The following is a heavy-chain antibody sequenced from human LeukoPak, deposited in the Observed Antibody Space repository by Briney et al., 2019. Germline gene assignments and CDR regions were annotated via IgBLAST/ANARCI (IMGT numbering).Heavy chain of an antibody. CDR2: INHSGST. CDR1: GGSFSGYY. V-gene: IGHV4-34*01. CDR3: ARVGRSRYYGSGSYYYYYYMDV. Sequence: SETLSLTCAVYGGSFSGYYWSWIRQPPGKGLEWIGEINHSGSTNYNPSLKSRVTISVDTSKNQFSLKLSSVTAADTAVYYCARVGRSRYYGSGSYYYYYYMDVWGKGTTVTVSS. D-gene: IGHD3-10*01. J-gene: IGHJ6*03.